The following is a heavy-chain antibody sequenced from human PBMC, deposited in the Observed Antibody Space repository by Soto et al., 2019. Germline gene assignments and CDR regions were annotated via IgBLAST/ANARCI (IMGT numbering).Heavy chain of an antibody. Sequence: SETLSLTCTVSGGSISSSSYYWGWIRQPPGKGLEWIGCIYYSGKTYYNTSLQSRVTISVDKSKNQFSLKLSSVTAADTSGYYCASDSSGSYSFDYWGQETLVTVSS. J-gene: IGHJ4*02. D-gene: IGHD3-22*01. CDR3: ASDSSGSYSFDY. CDR1: GGSISSSSYY. CDR2: IYYSGKT. V-gene: IGHV4-39*01.